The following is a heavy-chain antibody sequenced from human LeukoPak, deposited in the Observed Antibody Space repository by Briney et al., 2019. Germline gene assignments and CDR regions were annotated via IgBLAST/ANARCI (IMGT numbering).Heavy chain of an antibody. V-gene: IGHV3-23*01. J-gene: IGHJ6*02. CDR3: AKVARGPGNSYGAYYGMDV. D-gene: IGHD5-18*01. CDR1: GFTFSSYA. Sequence: PGASLRLSCAASGFTFSSYAMTWVRQAPGKGLEWVSSIGPSGSSTYYTDSVKGRFTISRDNSKNTLYLQMNSLRAEDTAVYYCAKVARGPGNSYGAYYGMDVRGQGTTVTVSS. CDR2: IGPSGSST.